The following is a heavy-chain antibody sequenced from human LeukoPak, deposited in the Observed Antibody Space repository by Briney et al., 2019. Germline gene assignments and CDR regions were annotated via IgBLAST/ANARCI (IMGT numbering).Heavy chain of an antibody. CDR1: GFTFSSFE. Sequence: GGSLRLSCAASGFTFSSFEMHWVRQAPGKGLGWVSYISSSGDTLYYANPMKGRFTISRDNAKNSLYLQMNSLRAEDTAVYYCVGADYDILTGYYIDYWGQGTLVTVSS. V-gene: IGHV3-48*03. D-gene: IGHD3-9*01. CDR3: VGADYDILTGYYIDY. CDR2: ISSSGDTL. J-gene: IGHJ4*01.